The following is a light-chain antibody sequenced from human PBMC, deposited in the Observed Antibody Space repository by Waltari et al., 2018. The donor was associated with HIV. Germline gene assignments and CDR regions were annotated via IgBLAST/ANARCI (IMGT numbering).Light chain of an antibody. J-gene: IGKJ1*01. Sequence: VLTQSPLSLPLTPGQPASLSFRSSQTLKHSNGNVYLYWYLQRPRQWPQLLIYGASNRATGAPDRFRGRGAGSDYTQKSSRVEAEDFGVYDGVPARLTPWTFGQGTRV. CDR2: GAS. CDR1: QTLKHSNGNVY. CDR3: VPARLTPWT. V-gene: IGKV2-28*01.